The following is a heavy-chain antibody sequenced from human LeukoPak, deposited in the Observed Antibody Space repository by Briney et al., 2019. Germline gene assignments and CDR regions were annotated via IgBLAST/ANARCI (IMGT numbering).Heavy chain of an antibody. D-gene: IGHD1-1*01. CDR1: GGTFSSYA. CDR2: IGAYNGNT. V-gene: IGHV1-18*01. Sequence: ASVKVSCKASGGTFSSYAISWVRQAPGQGLEWMGWIGAYNGNTNYAQKLQGRVTMTTDTSTSTAYMELRSLRSDDTAVYYCARDQTMDSFDYWGQGTLVTVSS. CDR3: ARDQTMDSFDY. J-gene: IGHJ4*02.